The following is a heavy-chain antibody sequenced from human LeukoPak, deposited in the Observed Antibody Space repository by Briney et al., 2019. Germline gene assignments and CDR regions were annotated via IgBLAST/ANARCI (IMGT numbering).Heavy chain of an antibody. D-gene: IGHD2-2*02. Sequence: GGFLRLSCAASGFTFSSYGMSWVRQAPGKGLEWVSAISGSGGSTYYADSVKGRFTISRDNSKNTLYLQMNSLRAEDTAVYYCAKDLSLRTAYTPSNWFDPWGQGTLVTVSS. CDR3: AKDLSLRTAYTPSNWFDP. V-gene: IGHV3-23*01. J-gene: IGHJ5*02. CDR2: ISGSGGST. CDR1: GFTFSSYG.